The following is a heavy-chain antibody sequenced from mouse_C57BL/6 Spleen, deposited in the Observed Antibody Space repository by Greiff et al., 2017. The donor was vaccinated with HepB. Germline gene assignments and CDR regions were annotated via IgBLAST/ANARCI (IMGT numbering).Heavy chain of an antibody. CDR2: IYPGDGDT. CDR1: GYAFSSSW. V-gene: IGHV1-82*01. D-gene: IGHD4-1*02. Sequence: QVQLQQSGPELVKPGDSVKISCKASGYAFSSSWMNWVKQRPGKGLEWIGRIYPGDGDTNYNGKFKGKATLTADKSSSTAYMQLSSLTSEDSAVYFCSSPTGTSAMDYWGQGTSVTVAS. J-gene: IGHJ4*01. CDR3: SSPTGTSAMDY.